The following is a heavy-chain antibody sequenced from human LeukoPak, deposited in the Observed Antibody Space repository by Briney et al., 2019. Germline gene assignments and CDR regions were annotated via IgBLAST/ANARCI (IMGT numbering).Heavy chain of an antibody. V-gene: IGHV3-30*02. CDR3: ARRRYSGSSQHFDY. CDR2: IRYDGSNK. CDR1: GFTFSSYG. Sequence: PGGSLRLSCAASGFTFSSYGMHWVRQAPGKGLEWVAFIRYDGSNKYYADSVKGRFTISRDNAKHSLYLQMNSLRAEDTAVYYCARRRYSGSSQHFDYWGQGTLVTVSS. J-gene: IGHJ4*02. D-gene: IGHD1-26*01.